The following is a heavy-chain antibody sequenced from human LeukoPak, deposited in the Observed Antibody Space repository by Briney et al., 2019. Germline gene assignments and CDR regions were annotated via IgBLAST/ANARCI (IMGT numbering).Heavy chain of an antibody. Sequence: GGSLRLSCAASRFTFSSYWMSWVRQAPGKGLEWVANIKQDGSEKYYVDSVKGRFTISRDNAKNSLYLQMNSLRAEDTAVYYCARTPGGPEYYYYYYYMDVWGKGTTVTISS. D-gene: IGHD2/OR15-2a*01. J-gene: IGHJ6*03. CDR2: IKQDGSEK. V-gene: IGHV3-7*01. CDR3: ARTPGGPEYYYYYYYMDV. CDR1: RFTFSSYW.